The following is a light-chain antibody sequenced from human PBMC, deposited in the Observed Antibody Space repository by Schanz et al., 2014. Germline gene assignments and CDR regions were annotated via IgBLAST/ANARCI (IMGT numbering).Light chain of an antibody. CDR1: SSDVGSYNL. V-gene: IGLV2-14*02. J-gene: IGLJ2*01. Sequence: QSALTQPASVSGSPGQSITISCTGTSSDVGSYNLVSWYQQHPGKAPKLMIYEVSQWPSGVSDRFSGSKSGNTASLTVSGLQAEDEADYYCASYAGSGNEVFGGGTKLTVL. CDR3: ASYAGSGNEV. CDR2: EVS.